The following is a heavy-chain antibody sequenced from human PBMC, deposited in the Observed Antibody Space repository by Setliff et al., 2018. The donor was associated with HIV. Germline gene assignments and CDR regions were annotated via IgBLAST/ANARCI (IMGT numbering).Heavy chain of an antibody. CDR2: SPYT. CDR3: ARSNPGITAGLLAY. D-gene: IGHD6-13*01. Sequence: PSETLSLTCNVSGGSISGYYWSWIRQPAGKGLEWIGRSPYTTYNPSLKSRVTMSLDTSKNQISLKLNSVTAADTATYYCARSNPGITAGLLAYWGPGTLVTVSS. CDR1: GGSISGYY. J-gene: IGHJ4*02. V-gene: IGHV4-4*07.